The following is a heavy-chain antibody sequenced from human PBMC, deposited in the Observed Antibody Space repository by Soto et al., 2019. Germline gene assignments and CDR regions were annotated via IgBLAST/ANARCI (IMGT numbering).Heavy chain of an antibody. CDR3: ATSDSIFDGPIY. D-gene: IGHD3-3*01. Sequence: EASVKVSCKVSGYTLTELSMHWVRQAPGKGLEWMGGFDPEDGETIYAQKFQGRVTMTEDTSTDTAYMELSSLRSEDTAVYYCATSDSIFDGPIYWGQGTLVTVSS. V-gene: IGHV1-24*01. CDR2: FDPEDGET. J-gene: IGHJ4*02. CDR1: GYTLTELS.